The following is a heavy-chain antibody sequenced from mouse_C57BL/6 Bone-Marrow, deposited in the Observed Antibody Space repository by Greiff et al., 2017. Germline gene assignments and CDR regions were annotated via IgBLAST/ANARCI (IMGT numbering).Heavy chain of an antibody. CDR3: ARGGWLLPWFAY. CDR1: GYTFTSYG. CDR2: IYPRSGNT. D-gene: IGHD2-3*01. V-gene: IGHV1-81*01. Sequence: QVQLQQSGAELARPGASVKLSCKASGYTFTSYGISWVKQRTGQGLEWIGEIYPRSGNTYYNEKFKDKATLTADKSSSTAYMQLSSLTSEDSAVYYCARGGWLLPWFAYWGQGTLVTVSA. J-gene: IGHJ3*01.